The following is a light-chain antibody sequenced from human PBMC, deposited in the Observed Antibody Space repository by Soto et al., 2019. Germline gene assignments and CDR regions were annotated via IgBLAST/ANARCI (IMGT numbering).Light chain of an antibody. CDR1: QSILTY. CDR2: AAS. J-gene: IGKJ5*01. Sequence: DIQMPQSPSSLSASVGDRVTITCRASQSILTYLHWYQQKAGEAPKLLIYAASSLQSGVPSRFSGSGSGTDFTLTISSLQPEDFATYYCQQSYNTLITFGQGTRLEIK. CDR3: QQSYNTLIT. V-gene: IGKV1-39*01.